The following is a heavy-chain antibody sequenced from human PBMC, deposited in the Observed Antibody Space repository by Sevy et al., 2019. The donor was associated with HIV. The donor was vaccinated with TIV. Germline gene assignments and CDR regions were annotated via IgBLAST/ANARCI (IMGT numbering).Heavy chain of an antibody. CDR1: GGIFRSNA. Sequence: ASVKVSCKASGGIFRSNAISWVRQAPGQGLEWMGGIIAVFGTTHYAQKFQGRVTITADESRSTAYMELSSLKSEDTAVYYCARDKNYYISGSFDYWVQGSQVTVSS. J-gene: IGHJ4*01. CDR2: IIAVFGTT. D-gene: IGHD3-10*01. V-gene: IGHV1-69*13. CDR3: ARDKNYYISGSFDY.